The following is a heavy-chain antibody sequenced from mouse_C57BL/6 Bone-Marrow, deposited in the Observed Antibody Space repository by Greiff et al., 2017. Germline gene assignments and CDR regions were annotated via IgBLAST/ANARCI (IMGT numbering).Heavy chain of an antibody. CDR2: ISNGGGST. CDR1: GFTFSDYY. CDR3: ARREGSGDF. J-gene: IGHJ4*01. V-gene: IGHV5-12*01. Sequence: EVKVVESGGGLVQPGGSLKLSCAASGFTFSDYYMYWVRQTPEKRLEWVAYISNGGGSTYYPDTVQGRFTISRDNAKNALYLQMSRLKSEGTAMYYCARREGSGDFWGQGTSVTVSS.